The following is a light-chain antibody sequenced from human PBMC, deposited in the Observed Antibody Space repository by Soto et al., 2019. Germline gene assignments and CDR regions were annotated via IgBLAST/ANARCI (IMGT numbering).Light chain of an antibody. CDR2: KVS. CDR3: MQATHWPRT. CDR1: QSLLYIDGHTY. V-gene: IGKV2-30*01. J-gene: IGKJ1*01. Sequence: DVVMTQSPLSLPVTLGQPASISCRSSQSLLYIDGHTYLNWFQQRPGQSPRRLIYKVSNRDSGVPDRFSGSGSGTDFTLQISRVEAEDVGVYCMQATHWPRTFGQGTKVEIK.